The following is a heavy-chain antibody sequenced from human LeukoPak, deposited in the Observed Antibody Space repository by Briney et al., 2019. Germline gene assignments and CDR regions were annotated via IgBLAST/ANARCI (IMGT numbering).Heavy chain of an antibody. D-gene: IGHD6-19*01. CDR2: IIPIFGTA. Sequence: ASVKVSCKASGYTFTSYGISWVRQAPGQGLEWMGGIIPIFGTANYAQKFQGRVTITTDESTSTAYMELSSLRSEDTAVYYCARDGGSGWYVGYWGQGTPVTVSS. V-gene: IGHV1-69*05. CDR3: ARDGGSGWYVGY. CDR1: GYTFTSYG. J-gene: IGHJ4*02.